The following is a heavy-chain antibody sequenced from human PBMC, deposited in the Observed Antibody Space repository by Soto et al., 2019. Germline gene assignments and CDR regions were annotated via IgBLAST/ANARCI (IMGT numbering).Heavy chain of an antibody. CDR3: AKGRGVSGSLTPSVDF. CDR2: ISGGGDTT. Sequence: EVQLLESGGGLVQPGGSLRLSCAASGFTFNNYAMTWVRQAPGKGLEWVSAISGGGDTTSYADSVKGRFTVSRDGSKNTLYLQMSNLRAEDTALYYCAKGRGVSGSLTPSVDFWGQGTLVTVSS. V-gene: IGHV3-23*01. J-gene: IGHJ4*02. CDR1: GFTFNNYA. D-gene: IGHD3-16*01.